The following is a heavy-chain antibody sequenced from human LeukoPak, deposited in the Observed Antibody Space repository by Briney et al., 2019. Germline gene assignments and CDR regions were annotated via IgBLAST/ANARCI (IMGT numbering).Heavy chain of an antibody. CDR3: AKGGEIDASPIDWYFDL. J-gene: IGHJ2*01. CDR1: GFTFSSYG. D-gene: IGHD2-2*01. CDR2: ISYDGSNK. V-gene: IGHV3-30*18. Sequence: GRSLRLSCAASGFTFSSYGVHWVRQAPGKGLEWVAVISYDGSNKYYADSVKGRFTISRDNSKNTLYLQMNSLRAEDTAVYYCAKGGEIDASPIDWYFDLWGRGTLVTVSS.